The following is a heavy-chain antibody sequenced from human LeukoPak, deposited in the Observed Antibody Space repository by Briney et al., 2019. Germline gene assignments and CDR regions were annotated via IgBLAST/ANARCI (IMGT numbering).Heavy chain of an antibody. D-gene: IGHD2-8*02. CDR3: GRPRYCTGGDCHNNLDY. Sequence: GSSVKVSCKASGGTFSNYMINWVRQAPGQGLEWMGGIIPILHTPNYAQKFQGRITITADESTSTAYMELSSLRFEDTAVYYCGRPRYCTGGDCHNNLDYWGQGTLVTVSS. CDR2: IIPILHTP. V-gene: IGHV1-69*01. J-gene: IGHJ4*02. CDR1: GGTFSNYM.